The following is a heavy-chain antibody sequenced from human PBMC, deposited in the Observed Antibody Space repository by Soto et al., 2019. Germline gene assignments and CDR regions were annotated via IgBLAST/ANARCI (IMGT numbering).Heavy chain of an antibody. D-gene: IGHD5-18*01. CDR2: ISNSGST. CDR3: ATESGSTYGYFDY. Sequence: SETLSLTXTVSGGSVSSDADYWSRIPQSPGKGLEWIGYISNSGSTGYNPSLKNRLTMSVDRSKNQFTLRLTSVTAADRAVYFCATESGSTYGYFDYWGQGIQVTVSS. CDR1: GGSVSSDADY. V-gene: IGHV4-30-4*01. J-gene: IGHJ4*02.